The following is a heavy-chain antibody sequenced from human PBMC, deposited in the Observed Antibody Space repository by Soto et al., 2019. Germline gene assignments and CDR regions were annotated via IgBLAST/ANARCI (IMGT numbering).Heavy chain of an antibody. CDR1: GFTFSSYS. V-gene: IGHV3-21*01. Sequence: AGSLRLSCAASGFTFSSYSMNWARQAPGKGLEWVSSISSSSSYIYYADSVKGRFTISRDNAKNSLYLQMNSLRAEDTAVYYCARGIDPKYPPPYGMDVWGQGTTVTVYS. J-gene: IGHJ6*02. CDR3: ARGIDPKYPPPYGMDV. D-gene: IGHD2-2*01. CDR2: ISSSSSYI.